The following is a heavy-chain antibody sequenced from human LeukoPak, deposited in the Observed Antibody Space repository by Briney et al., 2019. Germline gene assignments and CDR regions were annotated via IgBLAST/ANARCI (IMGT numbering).Heavy chain of an antibody. V-gene: IGHV4-34*01. Sequence: PSETLSLTCAVYGGSFSDYHWTWIRQSPGKRLEWIGQISHSGTTRYNPPFNSRVTMSVDTSKNQFSLKLTSVTAADTAIYYCARGAPGFWGQGTLVTVSS. CDR3: ARGAPGF. CDR1: GGSFSDYH. CDR2: ISHSGTT. J-gene: IGHJ4*02.